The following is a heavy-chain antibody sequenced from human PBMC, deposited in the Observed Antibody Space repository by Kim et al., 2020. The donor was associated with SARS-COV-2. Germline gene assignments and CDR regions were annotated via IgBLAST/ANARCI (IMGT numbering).Heavy chain of an antibody. J-gene: IGHJ4*02. CDR3: ARDQWEGLGY. CDR2: MFSGGYT. D-gene: IGHD1-26*01. Sequence: GGSLRLSCVASGFSASDNFMSWVRQAPGKGLEWVSVMFSGGYTYYADSVKGRFTISRDSSKNTLYLQMNNLRAEDAAVYYGARDQWEGLGYWGQGTLVTVSS. CDR1: GFSASDNF. V-gene: IGHV3-66*01.